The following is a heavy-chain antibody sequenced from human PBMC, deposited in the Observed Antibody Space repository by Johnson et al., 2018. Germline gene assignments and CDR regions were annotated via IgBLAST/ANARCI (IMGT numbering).Heavy chain of an antibody. CDR3: ARDRWAVGEYFQH. Sequence: VQLVESGGGVVQPGRSLRLSCAASGFTFSSYWMSWVRQAPGKGLEWVANIKQDGSEKYYEDSVKGRFTISRDNAKNSLYLQMNSLRGEDTAVYYCARDRWAVGEYFQHWGQGTLVTVSS. CDR1: GFTFSSYW. D-gene: IGHD4-23*01. J-gene: IGHJ1*01. V-gene: IGHV3-7*01. CDR2: IKQDGSEK.